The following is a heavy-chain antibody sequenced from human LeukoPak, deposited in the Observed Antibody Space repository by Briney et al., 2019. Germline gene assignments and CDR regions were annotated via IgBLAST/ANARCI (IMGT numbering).Heavy chain of an antibody. Sequence: PGASVKVSCKASGYTFTNYFMHWVRQAPRQGLEWMGIINPRGGSTGYAQKFQGRITMTTDMSTRTVYMELSSLESEDTAVYYCARRDCVGDCYSNWFDPWGQGTLVTVSS. CDR2: INPRGGST. CDR1: GYTFTNYF. CDR3: ARRDCVGDCYSNWFDP. V-gene: IGHV1-46*01. J-gene: IGHJ5*02. D-gene: IGHD2-21*02.